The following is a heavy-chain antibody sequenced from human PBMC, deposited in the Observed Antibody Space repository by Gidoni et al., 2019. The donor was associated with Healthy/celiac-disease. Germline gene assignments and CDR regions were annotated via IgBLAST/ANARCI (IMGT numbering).Heavy chain of an antibody. V-gene: IGHV4-61*02. Sequence: QVQLQESGPGLVKASQTLSLICTVSGGPIRRGSYYWSWIRQPAGKGLEWIGRIYTSGSTNYNPSLKSRVSISVDTSKNQFSLKLSSATAADTAVYYCAREWEQPEGWFDPWGQGTLVTVSS. CDR2: IYTSGST. D-gene: IGHD1-26*01. J-gene: IGHJ5*02. CDR3: AREWEQPEGWFDP. CDR1: GGPIRRGSYY.